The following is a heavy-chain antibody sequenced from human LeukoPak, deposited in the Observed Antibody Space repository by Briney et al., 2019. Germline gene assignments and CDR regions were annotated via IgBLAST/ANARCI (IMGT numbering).Heavy chain of an antibody. V-gene: IGHV4-39*01. D-gene: IGHD4-11*01. CDR2: IYYSGST. J-gene: IGHJ6*03. Sequence: PSETLSLTCTVSGGSISSSSYYWGWIRQSPGKGLECIGSIYYSGSTYYNPSLKSRVTISVDTSKNQLSLKLSSVTAADTAVYYCTYSNYYYYYMDVWGKGTTVTVSS. CDR3: TYSNYYYYYMDV. CDR1: GGSISSSSYY.